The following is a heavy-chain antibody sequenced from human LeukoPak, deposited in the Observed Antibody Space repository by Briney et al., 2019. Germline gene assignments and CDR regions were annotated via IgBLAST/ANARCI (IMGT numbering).Heavy chain of an antibody. CDR1: GASLSSYY. CDR2: ISDTGKT. V-gene: IGHV4-59*01. CDR3: ARAGWIITSGIDY. J-gene: IGHJ4*02. Sequence: SETLSLTCSVSGASLSSYYWDWLRQTPGKGLEWIGYISDTGKTESNPSLRSRVSISLDTSKKHFSLRLRSVTAADSAVYYCARAGWIITSGIDYWGQGALVTVSS. D-gene: IGHD3-10*01.